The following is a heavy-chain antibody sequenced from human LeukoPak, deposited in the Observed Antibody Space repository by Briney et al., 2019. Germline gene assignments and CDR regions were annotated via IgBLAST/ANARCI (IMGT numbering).Heavy chain of an antibody. CDR1: GFTFSSYS. CDR3: ARGEGYYDFWSGYYSTFDY. CDR2: ISSSSSYI. J-gene: IGHJ4*02. V-gene: IGHV3-21*01. Sequence: GGSLRLSCEASGFTFSSYSMNWVRQAPGKGLEWVSSISSSSSYIYYADSVKGRFTISRDNAKNSLYLQMNSLRAEDTAVYYCARGEGYYDFWSGYYSTFDYWGQGTLVTVSS. D-gene: IGHD3-3*01.